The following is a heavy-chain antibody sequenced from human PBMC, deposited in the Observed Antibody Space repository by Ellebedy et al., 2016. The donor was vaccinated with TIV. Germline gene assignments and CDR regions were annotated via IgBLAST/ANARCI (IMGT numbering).Heavy chain of an antibody. V-gene: IGHV4-4*07. CDR2: LYPTGTT. CDR3: ARHGPQWFDAFDL. CDR1: GGSISSYF. J-gene: IGHJ3*01. D-gene: IGHD3-22*01. Sequence: SETLSLTCTVSGGSISSYFWTWIRQPAGKGLEWIGRLYPTGTTTYNPSLESRVTMSRDTSKDQFFLKLTSVTAADTAVCYCARHGPQWFDAFDLWGQGTLVTVSS.